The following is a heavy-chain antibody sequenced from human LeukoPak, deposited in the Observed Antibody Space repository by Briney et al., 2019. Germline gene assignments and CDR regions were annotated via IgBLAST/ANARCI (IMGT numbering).Heavy chain of an antibody. D-gene: IGHD3-10*01. J-gene: IGHJ4*02. Sequence: GGSLRLSCAASGFTFSSYAMSWVRQAPGKGPEWVSAISASGGSTYYADSVKGRFTISRDKSKNPLYLQMNSLRAEDTAVYYCANLYCFGSGSYESRYFDYWGQGTLVTVSS. V-gene: IGHV3-23*01. CDR2: ISASGGST. CDR3: ANLYCFGSGSYESRYFDY. CDR1: GFTFSSYA.